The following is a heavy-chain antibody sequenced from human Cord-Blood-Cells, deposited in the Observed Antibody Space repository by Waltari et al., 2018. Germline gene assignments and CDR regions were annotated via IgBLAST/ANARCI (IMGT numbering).Heavy chain of an antibody. CDR2: IYHSGST. V-gene: IGHV4-38-2*01. J-gene: IGHJ4*02. D-gene: IGHD1-26*01. Sequence: QVQLQESGPGLVTPSETLSLTCAVSGYSISSGYYWGWIRQPPGKGLEWIGSIYHSGSTYYNPSLKSRVTISVDTSKNQFSLKLSSVTAADTAVYYCARVGSGSYESRSGFDYWGQGTLVTVSS. CDR3: ARVGSGSYESRSGFDY. CDR1: GYSISSGYY.